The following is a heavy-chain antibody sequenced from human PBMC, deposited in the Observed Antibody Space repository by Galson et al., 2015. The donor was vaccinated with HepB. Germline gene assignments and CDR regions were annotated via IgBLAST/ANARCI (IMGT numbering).Heavy chain of an antibody. D-gene: IGHD3-16*01. V-gene: IGHV4-39*01. CDR2: IYYSGST. CDR3: AKVGRGKYEDAFDV. CDR1: GGSISTSDYY. Sequence: ETLSLTCTVSGGSISTSDYYWGWIRQPPGNGLEWIGSIYYSGSTYYRPSLKSRITISVDTSKNQFSVSLSSVTAADTAMYYCAKVGRGKYEDAFDVWGQGTMVTVSS. J-gene: IGHJ3*01.